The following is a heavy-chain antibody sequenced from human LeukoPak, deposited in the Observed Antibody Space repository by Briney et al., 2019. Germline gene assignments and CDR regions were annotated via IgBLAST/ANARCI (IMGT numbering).Heavy chain of an antibody. Sequence: PGGSLRLSCAASGFTFSSYAMSWVRQAPGKGLEWVSAISGSGGSTYYADSVKGRFTISRDNSKNTLYLQMNSLRAEDTAVYYCAKDPGPYGDYVWYCGMDVWGQGTTVTVSS. J-gene: IGHJ6*02. CDR3: AKDPGPYGDYVWYCGMDV. D-gene: IGHD4-17*01. CDR2: ISGSGGST. V-gene: IGHV3-23*01. CDR1: GFTFSSYA.